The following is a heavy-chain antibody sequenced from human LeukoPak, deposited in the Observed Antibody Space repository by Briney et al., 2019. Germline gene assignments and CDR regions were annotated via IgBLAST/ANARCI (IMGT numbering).Heavy chain of an antibody. Sequence: GSLRLSCAASGFTFSSYAMSWIRQPPGKGLEWIGYIYYSGSSNYNPSLKSRVTISVDTSKNQISLKLSSVTAADTAVYYCARANRYDLYFDYWGQGTLVTVSS. V-gene: IGHV4-59*01. CDR3: ARANRYDLYFDY. CDR1: GFTFSSYA. J-gene: IGHJ4*02. D-gene: IGHD5-12*01. CDR2: IYYSGSS.